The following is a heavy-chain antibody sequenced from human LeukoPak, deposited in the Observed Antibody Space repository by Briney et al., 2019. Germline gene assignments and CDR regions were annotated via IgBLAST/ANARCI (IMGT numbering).Heavy chain of an antibody. CDR2: IRGKGTTL. CDR1: GFTFSTYE. D-gene: IGHD3/OR15-3a*01. CDR3: ARSRDFWTAPYYFDY. J-gene: IGHJ4*02. V-gene: IGHV3-48*03. Sequence: GGSVRLSCAASGFTFSTYEMNWVRQAPGRGLEWISCIRGKGTTLLYEDSVKGRFTISRDNIKNSLYLQMDRLRAEDTGIYYCARSRDFWTAPYYFDYWGQGILVAVYS.